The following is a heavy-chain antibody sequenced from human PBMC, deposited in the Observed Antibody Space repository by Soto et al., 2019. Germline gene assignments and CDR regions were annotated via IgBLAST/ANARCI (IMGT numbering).Heavy chain of an antibody. CDR3: ARQYSSSWFSPKSSYYYYGTDV. CDR1: GYSFTSYW. D-gene: IGHD6-13*01. J-gene: IGHJ6*02. CDR2: IYPGDSDT. Sequence: GESLKISCKGSGYSFTSYWIGWVRQMPGKGLEWMGIIYPGDSDTRYSPSFQGQVTISADKSISTAYLQWSSLKASDTAMYYCARQYSSSWFSPKSSYYYYGTDVWGQGTTVTVSS. V-gene: IGHV5-51*01.